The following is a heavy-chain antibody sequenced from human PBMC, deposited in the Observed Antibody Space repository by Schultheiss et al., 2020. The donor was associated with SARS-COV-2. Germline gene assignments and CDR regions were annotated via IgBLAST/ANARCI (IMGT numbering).Heavy chain of an antibody. CDR2: ISWNSGSI. V-gene: IGHV3-9*01. CDR3: ARGGGNGLPGDY. D-gene: IGHD2-15*01. Sequence: GGSLRLSCAASGFTFDDYAMHWVRQAPGKGLEWVSGISWNSGSIGYADSVKGRFTISRDNAKNSLYLQMNSLRAEDTAVYYCARGGGNGLPGDYWGQGTLVTVSS. J-gene: IGHJ4*02. CDR1: GFTFDDYA.